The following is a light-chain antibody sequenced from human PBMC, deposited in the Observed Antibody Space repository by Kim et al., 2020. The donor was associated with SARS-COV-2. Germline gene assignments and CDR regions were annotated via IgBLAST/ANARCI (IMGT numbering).Light chain of an antibody. CDR1: DLENKY. CDR3: QTWDSSTAV. J-gene: IGLJ3*02. Sequence: SYELTQPPSVSVSPGQTATISCSGGDLENKYICWYQQKAGQSPVMIIYQDSKRPSGIPERFSGPSSGNTATLAISGTQAMDEADYYCQTWDSSTAVFGGGTQLTVL. V-gene: IGLV3-1*01. CDR2: QDS.